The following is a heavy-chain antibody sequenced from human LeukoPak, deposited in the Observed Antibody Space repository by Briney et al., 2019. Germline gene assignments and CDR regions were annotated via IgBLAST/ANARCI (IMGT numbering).Heavy chain of an antibody. CDR3: ARGGSGNWNAPFDY. D-gene: IGHD1-1*01. CDR1: GFTVSSNS. V-gene: IGHV3-53*01. Sequence: GGSLRLSCTVSGFTVSSNSMSWVRQAPGKGLEWVSFIYSAANTHYSDSVKGRFTISIDNSKNTLYLQMNSLRAEDTAVYYCARGGSGNWNAPFDYWGQGTLVTVSS. CDR2: IYSAANT. J-gene: IGHJ4*02.